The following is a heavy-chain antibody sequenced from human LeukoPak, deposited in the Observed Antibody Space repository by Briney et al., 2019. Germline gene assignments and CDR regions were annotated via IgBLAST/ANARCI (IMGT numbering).Heavy chain of an antibody. CDR3: AKVGLQFDS. Sequence: GASVKVSCKASGYTFTHYAISWVRQAPGQGLEWMGWISTYNRNTKYAQNLQGRVTMTSDTSTSTAYMELRSLRSDDTAVYYCAKVGLQFDSWGQGTLVTVSP. CDR2: ISTYNRNT. V-gene: IGHV1-18*01. D-gene: IGHD5-24*01. CDR1: GYTFTHYA. J-gene: IGHJ4*02.